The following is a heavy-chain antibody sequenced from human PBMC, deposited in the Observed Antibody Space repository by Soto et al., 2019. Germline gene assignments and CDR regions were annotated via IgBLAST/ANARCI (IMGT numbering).Heavy chain of an antibody. J-gene: IGHJ4*02. D-gene: IGHD3-16*02. CDR1: GFTFSSYG. V-gene: IGHV3-30*03. Sequence: GGSLRLSCASSGFTFSSYGMHWVRQAPGKGLEWVAVISYDGSNKYYADSVKGRFTISRDNSKNTLYLQMNSLRAEDTAVYYCTTEQYYYYVWGSYRYLDRFGYWGQGTLVTVSS. CDR3: TTEQYYYYVWGSYRYLDRFGY. CDR2: ISYDGSNK.